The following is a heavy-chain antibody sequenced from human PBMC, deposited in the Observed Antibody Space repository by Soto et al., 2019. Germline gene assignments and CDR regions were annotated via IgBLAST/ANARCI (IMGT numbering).Heavy chain of an antibody. CDR1: GFTVSSNY. CDR2: IYSGGST. Sequence: GSLRLSCAASGFTVSSNYMSWVRQAPGKGLEWVSVIYSGGSTYYADSVKGRFTISRDNSKNTLYLQMNSLRAEDTAVYYCARVPLGYDYDSSDHFDYWGQGTLVTVSS. D-gene: IGHD3-22*01. CDR3: ARVPLGYDYDSSDHFDY. V-gene: IGHV3-53*01. J-gene: IGHJ4*02.